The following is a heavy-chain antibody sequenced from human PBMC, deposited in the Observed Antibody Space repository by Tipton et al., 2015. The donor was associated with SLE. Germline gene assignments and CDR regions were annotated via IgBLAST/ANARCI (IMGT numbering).Heavy chain of an antibody. CDR2: IYTSGST. D-gene: IGHD2-2*02. CDR1: GGSISSGSYY. V-gene: IGHV4-61*02. CDR3: ARTPYTRASRYFDL. J-gene: IGHJ2*01. Sequence: TLSLTCTVSGGSISSGSYYWSWIRQPAGKGLEWIGRIYTSGSTNYNPSLKSRVTISIDTSKNQFSLKLNSVTAADTAVYYCARTPYTRASRYFDLWGRGTLVTASA.